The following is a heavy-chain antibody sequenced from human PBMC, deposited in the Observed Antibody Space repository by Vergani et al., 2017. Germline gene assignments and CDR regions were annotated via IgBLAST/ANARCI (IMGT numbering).Heavy chain of an antibody. J-gene: IGHJ4*02. CDR2: IRYDGSNK. CDR1: GFTFSSYG. CDR3: ARDTGDGDYLDY. D-gene: IGHD3-16*01. Sequence: QVQLVESGGGVVQPGGSLRLSCAASGFTFSSYGMHWVRQAPGKGLEWVAFIRYDGSNKYYADSVKGRFTISRDNSKNTLYLQMNSLRAEDTAVYYCARDTGDGDYLDYWGQGTLVTVSS. V-gene: IGHV3-30*02.